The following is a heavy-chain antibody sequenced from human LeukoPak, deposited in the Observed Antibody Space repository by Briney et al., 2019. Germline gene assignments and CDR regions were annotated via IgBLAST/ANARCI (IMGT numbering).Heavy chain of an antibody. CDR2: IYYSGST. Sequence: PSETLSLTCTVSGGPISSYYWSWIRQPPGKGLEWIGYIYYSGSTNYNPSLKSRVTISVDTSKNQFSLKLSSVTAADTAVYYCARSENILTGYYDYWGQGTLVTVSS. J-gene: IGHJ4*02. CDR3: ARSENILTGYYDY. CDR1: GGPISSYY. D-gene: IGHD3-9*01. V-gene: IGHV4-59*01.